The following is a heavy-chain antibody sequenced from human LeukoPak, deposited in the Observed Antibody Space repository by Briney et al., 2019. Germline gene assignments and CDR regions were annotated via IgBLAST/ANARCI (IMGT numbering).Heavy chain of an antibody. J-gene: IGHJ4*02. CDR2: ISGGGGST. CDR1: GFAFTSYS. V-gene: IGHV3-23*01. D-gene: IGHD1-26*01. Sequence: GGSLRLSCAASGFAFTSYSMNWVRQAPGKGLEWVSTISGGGGSTYYADSVKGRFTISRDNSKNTLYLQVNSLRAEDTAVYYCAKGGKWGVTPFDYWGQGTLVTVSS. CDR3: AKGGKWGVTPFDY.